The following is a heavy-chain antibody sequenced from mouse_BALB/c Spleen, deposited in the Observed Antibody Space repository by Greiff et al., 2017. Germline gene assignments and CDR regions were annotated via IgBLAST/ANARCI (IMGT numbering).Heavy chain of an antibody. CDR3: ARSGAYGSSYFDY. V-gene: IGHV1-9*01. D-gene: IGHD1-1*01. J-gene: IGHJ2*01. CDR1: GYTFSSYW. Sequence: VQLVESGAELMKPGASVKISCKATGYTFSSYWIEWVKQRPGHGLEWIGEILPGSGSTNYNEKFKGKATFTADTSSNTAYMQLSSLTSEDSAVYYCARSGAYGSSYFDYWGQGTTLTVSS. CDR2: ILPGSGST.